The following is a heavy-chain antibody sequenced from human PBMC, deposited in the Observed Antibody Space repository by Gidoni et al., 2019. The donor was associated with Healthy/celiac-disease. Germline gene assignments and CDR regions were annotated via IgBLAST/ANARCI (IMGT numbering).Heavy chain of an antibody. J-gene: IGHJ6*02. CDR3: ARGGGCSGGSCYWVQYYYYGMDV. V-gene: IGHV4-34*01. CDR2: IKHSGST. D-gene: IGHD2-15*01. Sequence: QVQLQQWGAGLLKPSETLSLTCAVYGGSFSGYYWSWIRQPPGKGLEWIGEIKHSGSTNYNPSLKSRVTISVDTSKNQFSLKLSSVTAADTAVYYCARGGGCSGGSCYWVQYYYYGMDVWGQGTTVTVSS. CDR1: GGSFSGYY.